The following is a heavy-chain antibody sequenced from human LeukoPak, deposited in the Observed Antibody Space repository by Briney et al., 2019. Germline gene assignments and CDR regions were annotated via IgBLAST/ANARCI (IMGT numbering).Heavy chain of an antibody. D-gene: IGHD3-22*01. V-gene: IGHV4-59*08. Sequence: SETLSLTCTVSGGSISSYYWSWIRQPPGKGLEWIGYIYYSGSTNYNPSLKSRVTISVDTSKNQFSLKLSSVTAADTAVYYCARHYSTWLATQLDYWGQGTLVTVSS. CDR2: IYYSGST. CDR1: GGSISSYY. CDR3: ARHYSTWLATQLDY. J-gene: IGHJ4*02.